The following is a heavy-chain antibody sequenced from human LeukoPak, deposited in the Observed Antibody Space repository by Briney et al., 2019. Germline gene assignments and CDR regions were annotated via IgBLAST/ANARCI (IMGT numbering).Heavy chain of an antibody. D-gene: IGHD6-19*01. Sequence: GGSLRLSCEASGFTFTKFWMSWVRQAPGKGLEWVANIQEDGKKENYVDSVKGRFTISRDNAKNSLYLQMNSLRAEDTAVYYFARQRIAVAGSIAYWSQGTLVTVSS. CDR2: IQEDGKKE. CDR1: GFTFTKFW. J-gene: IGHJ4*02. V-gene: IGHV3-7*01. CDR3: ARQRIAVAGSIAY.